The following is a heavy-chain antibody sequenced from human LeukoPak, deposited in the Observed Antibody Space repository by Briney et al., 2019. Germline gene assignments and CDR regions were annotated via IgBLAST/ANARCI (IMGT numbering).Heavy chain of an antibody. D-gene: IGHD4-11*01. J-gene: IGHJ6*03. CDR3: ARDGLTTVTPPHYYYYYMDV. CDR1: GYTFTSYY. Sequence: ASVKVSCKASGYTFTSYYMHWVRQAPGQGLEWMGIIDPSGGSTSYAQKFQGRVTMTRDMSTSTVYMELSSLRSEGTAVYYCARDGLTTVTPPHYYYYYMDVWGKGTTVTVSS. V-gene: IGHV1-46*01. CDR2: IDPSGGST.